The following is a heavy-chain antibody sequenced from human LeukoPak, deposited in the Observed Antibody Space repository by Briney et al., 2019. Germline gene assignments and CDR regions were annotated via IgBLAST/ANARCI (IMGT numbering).Heavy chain of an antibody. Sequence: PGGSLRLSCAASGFTFSDYWMHWVRQAPGKGLMGVSRINTDGSTTTYADSVKGRFTISRDNAKNTLYLEMNSLSVEDTATYYCIRDFRSADLWGQGTLVTVTS. CDR2: INTDGSTT. CDR3: IRDFRSADL. CDR1: GFTFSDYW. V-gene: IGHV3-74*01. J-gene: IGHJ5*02.